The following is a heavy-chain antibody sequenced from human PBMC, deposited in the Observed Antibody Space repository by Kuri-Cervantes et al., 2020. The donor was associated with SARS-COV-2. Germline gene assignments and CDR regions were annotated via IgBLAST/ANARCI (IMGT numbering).Heavy chain of an antibody. J-gene: IGHJ4*02. CDR1: GGSISSYY. Sequence: GSLRLSCTVPGGSISSYYWSWIRQPPGKGLEWIGYIYYSGSTNYNPSLKSRVTISVDTSKNQFSLKLSSVTAADTAVYYCARGGYDSSGYYYGLGFDYWGQGTLVTVSS. CDR3: ARGGYDSSGYYYGLGFDY. D-gene: IGHD3-22*01. CDR2: IYYSGST. V-gene: IGHV4-59*01.